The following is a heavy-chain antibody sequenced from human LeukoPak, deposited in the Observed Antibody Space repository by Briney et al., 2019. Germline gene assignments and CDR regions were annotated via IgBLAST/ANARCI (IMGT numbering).Heavy chain of an antibody. Sequence: TLSLTCTVSGSSISSGGYYWSWIRQPPGKGLEWIGYIYHSGSTYYNPSLKSRVTISVDRSKNQFSLKLSSVTAADTAVYYCARSNYDAFDIWGQGTMVTVSS. CDR3: ARSNYDAFDI. V-gene: IGHV4-30-2*01. CDR1: GSSISSGGYY. J-gene: IGHJ3*02. CDR2: IYHSGST. D-gene: IGHD1-7*01.